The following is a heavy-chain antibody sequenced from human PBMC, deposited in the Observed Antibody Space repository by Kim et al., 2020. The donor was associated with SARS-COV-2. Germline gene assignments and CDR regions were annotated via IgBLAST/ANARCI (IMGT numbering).Heavy chain of an antibody. CDR3: ARQTWFGELFIGEY. D-gene: IGHD3-10*01. J-gene: IGHJ4*02. Sequence: SPSFQGQVTISADKSISTAYLQWSSLKASDTAMYYCARQTWFGELFIGEYWGQGTLVTVSS. V-gene: IGHV5-51*01.